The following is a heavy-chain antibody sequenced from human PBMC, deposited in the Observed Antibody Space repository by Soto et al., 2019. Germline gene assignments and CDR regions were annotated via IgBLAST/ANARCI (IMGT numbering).Heavy chain of an antibody. V-gene: IGHV4-31*03. CDR2: IYYSGST. Sequence: QVQLQESGPGLVKPSQTLSLTCTVSGGSISSGGYYWSWIRQHPGKGLEWIGYIYYSGSTYYNPSLQRRVTISVDTSKYQFSLKLSSVTAADTAVYYCARGVTMVRGVIHTPYFDYWGQGTLVTVSS. D-gene: IGHD3-10*01. CDR3: ARGVTMVRGVIHTPYFDY. CDR1: GGSISSGGYY. J-gene: IGHJ4*02.